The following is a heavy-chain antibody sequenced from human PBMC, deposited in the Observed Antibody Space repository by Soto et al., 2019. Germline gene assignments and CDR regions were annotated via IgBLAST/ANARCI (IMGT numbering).Heavy chain of an antibody. CDR1: GFSFTSYA. J-gene: IGHJ5*02. Sequence: QVHLVQSGAEVKKPGASVRVSCKASGFSFTSYAMHWVRQAPGQRLEWMGWISAGNGNTKYSQQFQGRVTITRDTSASTTYMELSSLRSEDTAVYYCARIETGRVVTRPNWLDPWGQGTLVTVSS. CDR3: ARIETGRVVTRPNWLDP. D-gene: IGHD2-21*02. CDR2: ISAGNGNT. V-gene: IGHV1-3*01.